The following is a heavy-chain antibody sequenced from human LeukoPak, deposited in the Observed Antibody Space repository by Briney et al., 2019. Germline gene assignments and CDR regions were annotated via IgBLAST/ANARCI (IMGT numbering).Heavy chain of an antibody. CDR2: IYYSGTT. J-gene: IGHJ4*02. CDR1: GGSISSSSYY. D-gene: IGHD4-17*01. Sequence: PSETLSLTCTVSGGSISSSSYYWGWIRQPPGKGLEWIGIIYYSGTTYYNPSLKSRVTISIDTPENQFSLKLSSATAADTAVYYCARRRTAPVYYFDSWGQGTLVTVSS. CDR3: ARRRTAPVYYFDS. V-gene: IGHV4-39*01.